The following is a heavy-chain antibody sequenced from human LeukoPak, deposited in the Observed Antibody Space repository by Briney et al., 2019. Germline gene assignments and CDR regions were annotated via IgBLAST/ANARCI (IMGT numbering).Heavy chain of an antibody. CDR3: ARADNGAFDY. D-gene: IGHD1-26*01. V-gene: IGHV3-23*01. CDR2: ITGGATST. J-gene: IGHJ4*02. Sequence: GGSLRLSCAASGFTFSSYAMTWVRLAPGKGLEWVSTITGGATSTYYADSVRGRFATSRDNSKDALYVQMNSLRAEDTAIYYCARADNGAFDYWGQGTVVTVSS. CDR1: GFTFSSYA.